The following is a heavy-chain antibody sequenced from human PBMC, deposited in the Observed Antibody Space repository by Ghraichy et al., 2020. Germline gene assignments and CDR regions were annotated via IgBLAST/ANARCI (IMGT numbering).Heavy chain of an antibody. Sequence: SETLSLTCTVSGGSISSGGYYWTWIRQHPGKGLEWIGYIYYSGSTYYNPSLKSRVTISVDTSKNQFSLKLSSVTAADTAVYYCAREGGQVTGTKFGFDPWGQGTLVTVAS. V-gene: IGHV4-31*03. CDR3: AREGGQVTGTKFGFDP. CDR2: IYYSGST. CDR1: GGSISSGGYY. D-gene: IGHD1-7*01. J-gene: IGHJ5*02.